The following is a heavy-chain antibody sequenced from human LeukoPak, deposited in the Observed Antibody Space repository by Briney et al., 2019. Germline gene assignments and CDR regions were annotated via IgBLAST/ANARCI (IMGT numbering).Heavy chain of an antibody. CDR2: IYYSGST. J-gene: IGHJ4*02. V-gene: IGHV4-59*01. CDR3: ARGAHEADY. CDR1: GGSISSDY. Sequence: SETLSLTCTVSGGSISSDYWSWIRQPPGKGLEWIGYIYYSGSTNYNPSLKSRVTISVDTSKNQFSLKLSSVTAADTAVYYCARGAHEADYWGQGTLVTVSS.